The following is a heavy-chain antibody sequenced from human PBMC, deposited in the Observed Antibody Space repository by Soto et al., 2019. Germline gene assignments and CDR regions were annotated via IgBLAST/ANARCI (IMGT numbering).Heavy chain of an antibody. D-gene: IGHD3-10*01. Sequence: PSETLSLTCAAYGGSFSGYYWSWIRQPPGKGLEWIGEINHSGSTNYNPSLKSRVTISVDTSKNQFSLKLSSVTAADTAVYYCARGRPISRILTILLTSGKNWFDPWGQGTLVTVSS. CDR3: ARGRPISRILTILLTSGKNWFDP. J-gene: IGHJ5*02. CDR1: GGSFSGYY. CDR2: INHSGST. V-gene: IGHV4-34*01.